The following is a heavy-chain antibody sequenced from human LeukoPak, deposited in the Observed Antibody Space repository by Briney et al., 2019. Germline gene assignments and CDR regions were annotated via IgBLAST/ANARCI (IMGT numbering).Heavy chain of an antibody. D-gene: IGHD3-10*01. CDR3: ARQYGSGTLEWDWFDP. V-gene: IGHV4-59*08. Sequence: SETLSLTCTVSGGSISSYYWSWIRQPPGKGLEWIGYIYYSGSTNYNPSLKSRVTISVDTSKNQFSLKLSSVTAADTAVYYCARQYGSGTLEWDWFDPWGQETLVTVSS. CDR2: IYYSGST. J-gene: IGHJ5*02. CDR1: GGSISSYY.